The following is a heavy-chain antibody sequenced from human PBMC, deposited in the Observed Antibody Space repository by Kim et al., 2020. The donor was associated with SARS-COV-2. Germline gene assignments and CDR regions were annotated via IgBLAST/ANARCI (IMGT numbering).Heavy chain of an antibody. J-gene: IGHJ4*02. V-gene: IGHV3-64D*06. Sequence: GRFTISRDNSKNTLYLQMSNLRAEDTAVYYCVKDRKFMSGYDFGKNYFDYWGQGTLVTVSS. CDR3: VKDRKFMSGYDFGKNYFDY. D-gene: IGHD3-3*01.